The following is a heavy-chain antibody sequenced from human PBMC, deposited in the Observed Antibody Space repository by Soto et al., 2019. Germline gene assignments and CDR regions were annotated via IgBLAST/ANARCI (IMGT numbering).Heavy chain of an antibody. V-gene: IGHV6-1*01. D-gene: IGHD3-9*01. CDR1: GDSVSSNSAA. CDR2: TYYRSRWYN. J-gene: IGHJ5*02. CDR3: ARDHTFYDILTGYSTNWFDP. Sequence: PSQTLSLTCAISGDSVSSNSAAWNWIRQSPSRGLEWLGRTYYRSRWYNDYAVSVKSRITINPDTSKNQFSLQLNSVTPEDTAVYYCARDHTFYDILTGYSTNWFDPWGQGTLVTVSS.